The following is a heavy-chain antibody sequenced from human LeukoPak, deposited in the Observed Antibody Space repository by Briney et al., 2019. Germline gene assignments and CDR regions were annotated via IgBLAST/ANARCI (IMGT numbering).Heavy chain of an antibody. J-gene: IGHJ4*02. V-gene: IGHV1-69*11. CDR3: ARGYGGVNYYDSSGYYFDY. D-gene: IGHD3-22*01. CDR2: IIPILGTA. CDR1: GGTFSSYA. Sequence: SSVKVSCKASGGTFSSYAISWVRQAPGQGLEWMGTIIPILGTANYAQKFQGRVTITTDESTSTAYMELSSLRSEDTVVYYCARGYGGVNYYDSSGYYFDYWGQGTLVTVSS.